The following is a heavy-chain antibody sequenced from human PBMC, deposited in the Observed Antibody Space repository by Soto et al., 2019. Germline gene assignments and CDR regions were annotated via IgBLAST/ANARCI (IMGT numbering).Heavy chain of an antibody. J-gene: IGHJ4*02. D-gene: IGHD3-22*01. Sequence: PSETLSLTCIVSGLSISSSTQYWGWIRQPPGKGLEWLASIYSSVRTYYNPPLKSRLTISVDTSKNQVSLELSTMTAADAAVYYCARGGVDYYDSSGYYFSPYYFDYWCQGTLVTVS. V-gene: IGHV4-39*01. CDR1: GLSISSSTQY. CDR3: ARGGVDYYDSSGYYFSPYYFDY. CDR2: IYSSVRT.